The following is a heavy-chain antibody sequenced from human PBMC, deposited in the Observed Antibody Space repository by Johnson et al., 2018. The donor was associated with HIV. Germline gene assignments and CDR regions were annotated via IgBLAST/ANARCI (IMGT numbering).Heavy chain of an antibody. CDR1: GFTFSSYG. V-gene: IGHV3-30*03. CDR2: ISYDGSNK. J-gene: IGHJ3*02. Sequence: VQLVESGGGVVQPGRSLRLSCAASGFTFSSYGMHWVRQAPGKGLEWVAVISYDGSNKYYVDSVKGRFTISRDNAKNSLYLQMNSLRAEDTAVYYCARDSGGGDWYNAFDIWGQGTMVTVSS. CDR3: ARDSGGGDWYNAFDI. D-gene: IGHD2-21*02.